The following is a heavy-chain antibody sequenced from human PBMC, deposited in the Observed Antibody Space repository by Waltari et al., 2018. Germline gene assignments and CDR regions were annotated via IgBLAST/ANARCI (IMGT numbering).Heavy chain of an antibody. Sequence: QVQLVQSGAEVKKPGSSVKVSCKASGGTFSSYAISWVRQAPGQGLEWMGGIIPIFGTANYAQKFQGRVTITADKSTSTAYMELSSLRSEDTAVYYCARDQGVTMVQGAKKGFDIWGQGTMVTVSS. V-gene: IGHV1-69*14. CDR3: ARDQGVTMVQGAKKGFDI. CDR2: IIPIFGTA. CDR1: GGTFSSYA. D-gene: IGHD3-10*01. J-gene: IGHJ3*02.